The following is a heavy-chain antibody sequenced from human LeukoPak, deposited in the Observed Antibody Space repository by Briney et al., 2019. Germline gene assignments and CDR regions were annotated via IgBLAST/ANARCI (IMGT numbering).Heavy chain of an antibody. CDR3: ATIGSSGTWAFDY. Sequence: SQTLSLTCAVSGASISSSAYYWGWIRQPPGKGLEWIGSIDYSGSTYYNPSLKSRVTISVDTSKNQFSLKLNSVTAADTAVYYCATIGSSGTWAFDYWGQGTLVTVSS. J-gene: IGHJ4*02. CDR1: GASISSSAYY. CDR2: IDYSGST. V-gene: IGHV4-39*07. D-gene: IGHD3-10*01.